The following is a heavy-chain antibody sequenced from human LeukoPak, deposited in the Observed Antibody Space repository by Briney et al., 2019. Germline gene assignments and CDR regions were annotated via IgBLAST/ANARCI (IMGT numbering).Heavy chain of an antibody. CDR2: ISGSGGST. D-gene: IGHD4-17*01. CDR3: AKGTTVTTGGNWFDP. J-gene: IGHJ5*02. Sequence: GGSLRLSCAASGFTFSSYGMSWVRQAPGKGPEWVSAISGSGGSTYYADSVKGRFTISRDNSKNTLYLQMNSLRAEDTAVYYCAKGTTVTTGGNWFDPWGQGTLVTVSS. V-gene: IGHV3-23*01. CDR1: GFTFSSYG.